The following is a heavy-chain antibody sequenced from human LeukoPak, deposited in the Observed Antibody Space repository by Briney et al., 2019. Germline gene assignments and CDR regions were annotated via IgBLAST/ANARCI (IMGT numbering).Heavy chain of an antibody. J-gene: IGHJ5*02. CDR3: ARGRYSLLYSWFDP. D-gene: IGHD5-18*01. V-gene: IGHV3-30*14. CDR1: GFTFANYV. Sequence: PGGSLRLSCAASGFTFANYVTHWVRQAPGKGLEWVAVTSPDEGLKFYGDSVKGRFTISRDNSKNTLYLQMGSLRAEDMAVYYCARGRYSLLYSWFDPWGQGTLVTVSS. CDR2: TSPDEGLK.